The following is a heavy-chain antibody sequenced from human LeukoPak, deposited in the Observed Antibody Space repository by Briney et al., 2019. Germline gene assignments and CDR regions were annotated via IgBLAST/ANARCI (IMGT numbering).Heavy chain of an antibody. V-gene: IGHV3-48*04. CDR1: GFTFSSYS. CDR2: ISSSSSTI. CDR3: ARDILTGSQSRFQH. D-gene: IGHD3-9*01. J-gene: IGHJ1*01. Sequence: GGSLRLSCAASGFTFSSYSMSWVRQAPGKGLEWVSYISSSSSTIYYADSVKGRFTISRDNAKNSLYLQMNSLRAEDTAVYYCARDILTGSQSRFQHWGQGTLVTVSS.